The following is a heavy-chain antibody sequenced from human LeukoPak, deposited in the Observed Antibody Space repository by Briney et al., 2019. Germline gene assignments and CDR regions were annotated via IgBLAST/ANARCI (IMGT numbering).Heavy chain of an antibody. V-gene: IGHV3-30*02. CDR3: AKDGDYYDSSGPI. CDR2: IRYDGSNK. Sequence: GGSRRPSCAAAGFTFSSYGMHCVRQAPGKWLGWVAFIRYDGSNKYYADSVKGRFTISRDNSKNTLYLQMNSLRAEDTAVYHCAKDGDYYDSSGPIWGQGTLVTVSS. D-gene: IGHD3-22*01. CDR1: GFTFSSYG. J-gene: IGHJ4*02.